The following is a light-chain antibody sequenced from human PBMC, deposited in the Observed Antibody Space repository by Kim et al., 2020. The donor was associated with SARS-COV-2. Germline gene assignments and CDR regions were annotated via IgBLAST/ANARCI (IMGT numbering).Light chain of an antibody. J-gene: IGKJ4*01. CDR2: DAS. CDR1: QNIDTY. CDR3: QQRNSWPPAVT. Sequence: PGERATLSCRASQNIDTYLAWYQQRPGQAPRLLVYDASNRATGVPDRFSGSGSGTDFTLAISSLEPEDFSVYYCQQRNSWPPAVTFGGGTKVDIK. V-gene: IGKV3-11*01.